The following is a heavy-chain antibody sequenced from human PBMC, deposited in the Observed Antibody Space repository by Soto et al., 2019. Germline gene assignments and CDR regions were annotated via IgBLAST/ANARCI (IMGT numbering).Heavy chain of an antibody. V-gene: IGHV1-69*14. D-gene: IGHD5-12*01. CDR3: ARDLGSGYDPGDY. CDR2: IIPIFGTT. CDR1: GDIFSGYS. Sequence: QVQLVQSGAEVKKPGSSVKVSCKTSGDIFSGYSISWVRQAPGQGLEWMGGIIPIFGTTNYAQRFHGRVTIRADKSTSTVYMELYSLKSEGTAVYYCARDLGSGYDPGDYWGQGTLVTVSS. J-gene: IGHJ4*02.